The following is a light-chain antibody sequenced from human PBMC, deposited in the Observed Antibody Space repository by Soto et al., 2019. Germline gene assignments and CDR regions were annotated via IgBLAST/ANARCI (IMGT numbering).Light chain of an antibody. J-gene: IGLJ3*02. CDR1: SSDVGGYNY. V-gene: IGLV2-8*01. Sequence: QSALTQPPSASGSHGQSVTISCTGTSSDVGGYNYVSWYQQYPGRAPKLIIYEVTKRPSGVPDRFSGSKSGNTASLTVSGLQAEDEADYYCSSYAASNNFYFVFGGGTKLTVL. CDR3: SSYAASNNFYFV. CDR2: EVT.